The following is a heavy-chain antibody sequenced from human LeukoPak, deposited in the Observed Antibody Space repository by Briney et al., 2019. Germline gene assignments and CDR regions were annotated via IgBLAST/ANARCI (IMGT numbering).Heavy chain of an antibody. Sequence: SETLSLTCALYGGSFSSYYWNWIRQPPGKGLEWIAEINHSGGTNYNPSLKSRVTISVDRSKNQFSLKLTSVTAADTAVYYCALFEVVVGSTQGFWGQGTLVTVSS. CDR2: INHSGGT. V-gene: IGHV4-34*01. D-gene: IGHD2-15*01. CDR1: GGSFSSYY. J-gene: IGHJ4*02. CDR3: ALFEVVVGSTQGF.